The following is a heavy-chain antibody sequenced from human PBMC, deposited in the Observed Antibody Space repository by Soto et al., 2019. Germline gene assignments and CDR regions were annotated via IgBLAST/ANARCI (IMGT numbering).Heavy chain of an antibody. V-gene: IGHV2-5*02. CDR2: IYWDDDK. D-gene: IGHD2-15*01. CDR3: AHRGYCSGGSCYLSAFDI. J-gene: IGHJ3*02. Sequence: QITLKESGPTLVKPTQTLTLTCTFSGFSLSTSGVGVGWIRQPPGKALEWLALIYWDDDKRYSPSLKSRLTITKDTYKNQVVLTMTNMDPVATATYYCAHRGYCSGGSCYLSAFDIWGQGTMVTVSS. CDR1: GFSLSTSGVG.